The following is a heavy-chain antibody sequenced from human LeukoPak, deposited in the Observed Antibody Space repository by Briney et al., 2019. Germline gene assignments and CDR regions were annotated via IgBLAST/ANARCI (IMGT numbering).Heavy chain of an antibody. CDR1: GFTFSSYG. CDR2: ISGSGGST. Sequence: PGGSLRLSCAASGFTFSSYGMSWVRQAPGKGLEWVSAISGSGGSTYYADSVKGRFTISRDNSKNTLYLQMNSLRAEDTAVYYCAKDRPYYDILTGYFDYWGQGTLVTVSS. V-gene: IGHV3-23*01. CDR3: AKDRPYYDILTGYFDY. D-gene: IGHD3-9*01. J-gene: IGHJ4*02.